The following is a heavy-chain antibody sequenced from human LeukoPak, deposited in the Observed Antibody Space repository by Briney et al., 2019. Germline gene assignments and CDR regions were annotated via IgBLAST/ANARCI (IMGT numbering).Heavy chain of an antibody. Sequence: GTSLRLSCAASGFTFSSYAMHWVRQAPGKGLEWVAVISYDGSNKYYADSVKGRFTISRDNSKNTLYLQMNSLRAEDTAVYYCARAEAVAVSMIESTRYWGQGTLVTVSS. CDR3: ARAEAVAVSMIESTRY. D-gene: IGHD3-22*01. CDR1: GFTFSSYA. J-gene: IGHJ4*02. CDR2: ISYDGSNK. V-gene: IGHV3-30-3*01.